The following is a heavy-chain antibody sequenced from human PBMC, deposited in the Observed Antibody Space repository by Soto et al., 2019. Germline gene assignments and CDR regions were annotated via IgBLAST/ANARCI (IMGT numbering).Heavy chain of an antibody. CDR2: ISYDGTNK. Sequence: QVQLVESGGGVVQPGRSLRLSCAASGFTFSRYGMHWFRQAPGKGLEWVAVISYDGTNKYYADSVKGRFTISRDNSKNTLYLQMNSLIAVDTAVYYCAKDLLRPGRSSGMDVWGQGTTVTVSS. CDR1: GFTFSRYG. V-gene: IGHV3-30*18. D-gene: IGHD3-16*02. J-gene: IGHJ6*02. CDR3: AKDLLRPGRSSGMDV.